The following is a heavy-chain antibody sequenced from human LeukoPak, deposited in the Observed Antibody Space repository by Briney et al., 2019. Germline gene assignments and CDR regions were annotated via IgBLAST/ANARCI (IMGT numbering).Heavy chain of an antibody. CDR2: ISSSSSYI. J-gene: IGHJ3*02. CDR3: ARTQAAGFDAFDT. D-gene: IGHD6-13*01. Sequence: GGSLGLSCAASGFTFSSYSMNWVRQAPGKGLEWVSSISSSSSYIYYADSVKGRFTISRDNAKNSLYLQMNSLRAEDTAVYYCARTQAAGFDAFDTWGQGTMVTVSS. V-gene: IGHV3-21*01. CDR1: GFTFSSYS.